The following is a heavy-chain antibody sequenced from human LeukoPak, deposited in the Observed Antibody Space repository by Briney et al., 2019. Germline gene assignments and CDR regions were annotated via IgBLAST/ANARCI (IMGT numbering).Heavy chain of an antibody. Sequence: ASVKVSCKASGYTFTSYGISWVRQAPGQGLEWMGWISAYNGNTNYAQKLKGRVTMTTDTSTSTAYMELRSLRSDDTAVYYCAREGWYSSSWPDAFDIWGQGTMVTVSS. CDR3: AREGWYSSSWPDAFDI. J-gene: IGHJ3*02. V-gene: IGHV1-18*01. CDR2: ISAYNGNT. D-gene: IGHD6-13*01. CDR1: GYTFTSYG.